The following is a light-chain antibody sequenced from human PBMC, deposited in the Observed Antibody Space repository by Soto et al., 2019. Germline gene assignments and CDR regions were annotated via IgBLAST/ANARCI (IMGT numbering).Light chain of an antibody. CDR3: ETWDSNTHWV. CDR2: LEGSGSY. Sequence: QSVLTQSSSASASLGSSVKLTCTLSSGHSSYIIAWHQQQPGKAPRYLMKLEGSGSYNTGSGVPDRFSGSSSGADRYLTISNLQFEDEADYYCETWDSNTHWVFGGGTKLTVL. CDR1: SGHSSYI. J-gene: IGLJ3*02. V-gene: IGLV4-60*02.